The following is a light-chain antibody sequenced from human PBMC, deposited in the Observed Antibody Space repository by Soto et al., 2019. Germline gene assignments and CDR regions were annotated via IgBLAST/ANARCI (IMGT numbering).Light chain of an antibody. CDR2: DAS. V-gene: IGKV1-33*01. CDR3: QQYDNLPCS. CDR1: QDISNY. Sequence: DIQMSQSPSSLSASVGDRVTITCQASQDISNYLNWYQHKPGKPPKLLIYDASNLETGVPSRFSGSKSGTAFTFTISSLQPEDIATYYCQQYDNLPCSFGGGTKVEIK. J-gene: IGKJ4*01.